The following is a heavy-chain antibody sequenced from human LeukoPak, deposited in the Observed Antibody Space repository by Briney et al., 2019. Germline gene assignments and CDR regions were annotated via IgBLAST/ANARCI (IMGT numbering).Heavy chain of an antibody. V-gene: IGHV3-11*01. CDR1: GFTFSGFY. Sequence: KPGGSLRLSCEASGFTFSGFYMTWLRQAPGKGLEWVSYISGSGSDIKYADSVKGRFSISRDNADNTLYLQMNSLRAEDTAMYYCSRDPRLVDYWGQGTLVTVSS. CDR3: SRDPRLVDY. CDR2: ISGSGSDI. J-gene: IGHJ4*02.